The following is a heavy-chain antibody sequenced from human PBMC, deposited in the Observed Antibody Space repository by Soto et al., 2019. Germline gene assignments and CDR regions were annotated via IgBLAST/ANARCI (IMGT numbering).Heavy chain of an antibody. Sequence: SETLSLTCAVYGGSFGGCDWTWIRQPPGTGLEWIGEINHSGSSNYNPSLKSRVTISVDTSKNQFSLKLTSVTAADTAVYYCARDKITGLFDYWGQGALVTVSS. CDR1: GGSFGGCD. V-gene: IGHV4-34*01. CDR2: INHSGSS. CDR3: ARDKITGLFDY. D-gene: IGHD2-8*02. J-gene: IGHJ4*02.